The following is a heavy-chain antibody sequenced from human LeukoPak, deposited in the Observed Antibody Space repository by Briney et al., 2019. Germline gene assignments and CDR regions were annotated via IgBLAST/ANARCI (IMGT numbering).Heavy chain of an antibody. D-gene: IGHD5-18*01. CDR3: AKEAGYSYGYYFDY. CDR2: ISYDGSNK. CDR1: DFTFSSYG. Sequence: AGRSLRLSCAASDFTFSSYGMHWVRQAPGKGLEWVAIISYDGSNKYYADSVKGRFTISRDNSKNTLYLQMNSLRAEDTAVYYCAKEAGYSYGYYFDYWGQGTLVTVSS. J-gene: IGHJ4*02. V-gene: IGHV3-30*18.